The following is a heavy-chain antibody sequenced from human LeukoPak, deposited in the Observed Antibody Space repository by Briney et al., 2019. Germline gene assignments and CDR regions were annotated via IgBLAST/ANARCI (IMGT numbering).Heavy chain of an antibody. D-gene: IGHD3-3*01. CDR2: ISWNSGSI. CDR1: GFTFNTYT. V-gene: IGHV3-9*01. CDR3: AKVGAVLRFLEWLSEYDWYFDL. Sequence: LRLSCAASGFTFNTYTMNWVRQAPGKGLEWVSGISWNSGSIGYADSVKGRFTISRDNAKNSLYLQMNSLRAEDTALYYCAKVGAVLRFLEWLSEYDWYFDLWGRGTLVTVSS. J-gene: IGHJ2*01.